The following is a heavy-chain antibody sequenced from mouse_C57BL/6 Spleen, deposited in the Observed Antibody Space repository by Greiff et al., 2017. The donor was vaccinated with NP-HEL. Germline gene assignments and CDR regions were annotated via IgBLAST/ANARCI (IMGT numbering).Heavy chain of an antibody. CDR1: GFTFSDYG. D-gene: IGHD4-1*01. CDR2: ISNLAYSI. V-gene: IGHV5-15*01. Sequence: EVQLVESGGGLVQPGGSLKLSCAASGFTFSDYGMAWVRQAPRKGPEWVAFISNLAYSIYYADTVTGRFTISRANAKNTLYLEMSSLRSEDTAMYYCARHTGYFDYWGQGTTLTVSS. J-gene: IGHJ2*01. CDR3: ARHTGYFDY.